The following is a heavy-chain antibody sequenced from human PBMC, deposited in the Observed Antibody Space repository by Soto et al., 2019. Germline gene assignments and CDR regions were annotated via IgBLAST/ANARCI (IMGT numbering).Heavy chain of an antibody. CDR3: AKDARIYFDGAGSHGTFDS. J-gene: IGHJ4*02. V-gene: IGHV3-23*01. D-gene: IGHD3-22*01. CDR2: IAGIGLNT. Sequence: GGSLRLSCEASGFSFSSFAMSWVRQAPGKGLEWVSAIAGIGLNTYYADSVRGRFTISRENSKSTLFLEMSSLRVEDTAVYYCAKDARIYFDGAGSHGTFDSWGQGSQVTVS. CDR1: GFSFSSFA.